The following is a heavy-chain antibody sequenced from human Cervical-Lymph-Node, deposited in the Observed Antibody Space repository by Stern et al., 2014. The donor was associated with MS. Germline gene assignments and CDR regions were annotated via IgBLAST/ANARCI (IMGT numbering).Heavy chain of an antibody. CDR3: ARGGGSWGYFDY. J-gene: IGHJ4*02. CDR1: GFTFTSYG. Sequence: VQLVESGGGVVQPGGSLRLSCAASGFTFTSYGMHWVRQAPGKGLEWVAVIWYAGSNKYYAASVKGHFTISRDTSNTTLYLQLNSLRAEDTAVYYCARGGGSWGYFDYWGQGTLVTVSS. V-gene: IGHV3-33*01. CDR2: IWYAGSNK. D-gene: IGHD1-26*01.